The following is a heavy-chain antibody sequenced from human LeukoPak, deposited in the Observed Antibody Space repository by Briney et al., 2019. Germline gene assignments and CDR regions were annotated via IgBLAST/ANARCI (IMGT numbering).Heavy chain of an antibody. CDR3: TRVRLRSDY. V-gene: IGHV3-49*04. CDR1: GFTFGDYA. Sequence: GGSLRLSCTASGFTFGDYAMSWVRQAPGKGLEWVGFIRSKAYGGTTEYAASVKGRFTISRDDSKSTAYLQMNSLKTEDTAVYYCTRVRLRSDYWGQGTLVTVSS. J-gene: IGHJ4*02. CDR2: IRSKAYGGTT. D-gene: IGHD5-12*01.